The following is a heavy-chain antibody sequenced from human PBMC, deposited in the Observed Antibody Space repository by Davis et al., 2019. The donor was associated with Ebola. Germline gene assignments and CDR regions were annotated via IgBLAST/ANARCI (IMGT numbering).Heavy chain of an antibody. V-gene: IGHV1-8*01. Sequence: AASVKVSCKASGYTFTSYDINWVRQATGQGLEWMGWMNPNSGNTGYAQKFQGRVTMTRDTSISTAYMELSRLRSDDTAVYYCTRDDTVPFDYWGQGTLVTVSS. D-gene: IGHD4-17*01. CDR1: GYTFTSYD. CDR2: MNPNSGNT. J-gene: IGHJ4*02. CDR3: TRDDTVPFDY.